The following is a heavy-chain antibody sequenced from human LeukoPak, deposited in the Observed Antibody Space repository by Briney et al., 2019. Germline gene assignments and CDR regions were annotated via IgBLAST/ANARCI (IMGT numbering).Heavy chain of an antibody. CDR1: GFTFSSYG. D-gene: IGHD3-10*01. CDR3: AKDGAYYYGSGYYMDV. V-gene: IGHV3-30*18. CDR2: ISYDGSNK. Sequence: GGSLRLSCAASGFTFSSYGMHWVRQAPGKGLEWVAVISYDGSNKYYADSVKGRFTISRDNSKNTLYLQMNSLRAEDTAVYYCAKDGAYYYGSGYYMDVWGKGTTVTVSS. J-gene: IGHJ6*03.